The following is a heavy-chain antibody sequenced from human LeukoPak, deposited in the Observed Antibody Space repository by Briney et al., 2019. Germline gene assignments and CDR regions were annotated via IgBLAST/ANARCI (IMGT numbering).Heavy chain of an antibody. CDR3: ARGSTMAYYYYYMDV. J-gene: IGHJ6*03. CDR2: FSGSGGST. D-gene: IGHD4/OR15-4a*01. CDR1: GFTFSSYA. V-gene: IGHV3-23*01. Sequence: GGSLRLSCAASGFTFSSYAMSWVRQAPGKGLECISGFSGSGGSTYYADSVKGRFTISRDNSKNTLYLQMNSLRAEDTAVYYCARGSTMAYYYYYMDVWGKGTTVTISS.